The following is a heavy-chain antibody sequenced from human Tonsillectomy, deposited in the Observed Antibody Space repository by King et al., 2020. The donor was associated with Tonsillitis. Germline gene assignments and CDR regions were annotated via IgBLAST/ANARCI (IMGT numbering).Heavy chain of an antibody. Sequence: VQLVESGGGLVKPGRSLRLSCTASGFTFGDYAMNWFRQAPGKGLEWVGFIRGKAYGGTTEYAASVKDRFTISRDASESIAYLQMNSLKTEDTAVYYCARDTVRFGELDYHYYYGMDVWGQGTTVTDSS. CDR2: IRGKAYGGTT. D-gene: IGHD3-10*01. J-gene: IGHJ6*02. CDR1: GFTFGDYA. CDR3: ARDTVRFGELDYHYYYGMDV. V-gene: IGHV3-49*05.